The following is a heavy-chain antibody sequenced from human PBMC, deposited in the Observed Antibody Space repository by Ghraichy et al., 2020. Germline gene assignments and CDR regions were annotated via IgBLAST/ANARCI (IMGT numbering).Heavy chain of an antibody. CDR2: INHSGST. V-gene: IGHV4-34*01. J-gene: IGHJ4*02. Sequence: SQTLSLTCAVYGGSFSGYYWSWIRQPPGKGLEWIGEINHSGSTNYNPSLKSRVTISLDTSKNQFSLKLSSVTAADTAVYYCARGGPRGYSGYAQRHYFDYWGQGTLVTVSS. CDR1: GGSFSGYY. D-gene: IGHD5-12*01. CDR3: ARGGPRGYSGYAQRHYFDY.